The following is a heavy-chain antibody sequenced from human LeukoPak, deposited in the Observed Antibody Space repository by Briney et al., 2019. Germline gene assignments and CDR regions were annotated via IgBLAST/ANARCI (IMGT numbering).Heavy chain of an antibody. CDR1: GFTFSSYA. D-gene: IGHD1-26*01. Sequence: GGSLRLSCAASGFTFSSYAMSWVRQAPGKGLEWVSTIRGSGGSTYYADSVTGRLIISRDISKNTLYLQMNSLRAEDTAVYYCAKLSGNYPVWHFDYWGQGTLVTVSS. V-gene: IGHV3-23*01. CDR2: IRGSGGST. J-gene: IGHJ4*02. CDR3: AKLSGNYPVWHFDY.